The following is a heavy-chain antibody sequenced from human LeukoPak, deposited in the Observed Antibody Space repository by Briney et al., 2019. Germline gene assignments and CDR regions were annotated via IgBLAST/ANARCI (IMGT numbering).Heavy chain of an antibody. CDR3: AKAVHYGSGSYYNSY. J-gene: IGHJ4*02. CDR2: ISGSGGST. D-gene: IGHD3-10*01. V-gene: IGHV3-23*01. CDR1: GFTFSSYA. Sequence: GGSPRLSCAASGFTFSSYAMSWVRQAPGKGLEWVSAISGSGGSTYYADFVKGRFTISRDNSKNTLYLQMNSLRAEDTAVYYCAKAVHYGSGSYYNSYWGQGTLVTVSS.